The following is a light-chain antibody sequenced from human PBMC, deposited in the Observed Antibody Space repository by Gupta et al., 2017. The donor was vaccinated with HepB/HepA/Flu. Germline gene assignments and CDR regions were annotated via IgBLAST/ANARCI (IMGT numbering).Light chain of an antibody. CDR3: QHDDTYPLT. CDR1: QDISNY. V-gene: IGKV1-16*02. Sequence: DIQMTQSPSSLSASVGDRVTITCRASQDISNYLAWFQHKPGQAPKSLIYAASNLHSGVPSKFSGSGSGTDFTLTISILQPEDFATYYCQHDDTYPLTFGGGTKVQIK. CDR2: AAS. J-gene: IGKJ4*01.